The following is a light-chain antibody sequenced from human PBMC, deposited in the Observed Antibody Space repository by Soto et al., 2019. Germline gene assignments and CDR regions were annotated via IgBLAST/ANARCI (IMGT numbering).Light chain of an antibody. CDR1: SSDVGGYNY. CDR2: DVT. CDR3: SSYTSSSTLV. Sequence: QSALTQPVSVSGSPGQSITISCTGTSSDVGGYNYVSWYQHHPGKAPKLMIYDVTNRPSGVSDRFSGSKSGNTASLTISGLQAEDDADYYCSSYTSSSTLVFGGGTKLTVL. J-gene: IGLJ2*01. V-gene: IGLV2-14*03.